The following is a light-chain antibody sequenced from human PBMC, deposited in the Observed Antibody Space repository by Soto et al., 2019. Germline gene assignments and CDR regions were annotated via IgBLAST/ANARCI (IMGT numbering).Light chain of an antibody. CDR3: CSYAGSSTQSYV. Sequence: QSALTQPASVSGSPGQSITISCTGTNGDVGSYNLVSWYQQHPGKAPKVIIYEVSERPSGVSDRFSGSKSGNTASLMISGLQAEDEADYYCCSYAGSSTQSYVFGSGTKVTVL. CDR2: EVS. CDR1: NGDVGSYNL. V-gene: IGLV2-23*02. J-gene: IGLJ1*01.